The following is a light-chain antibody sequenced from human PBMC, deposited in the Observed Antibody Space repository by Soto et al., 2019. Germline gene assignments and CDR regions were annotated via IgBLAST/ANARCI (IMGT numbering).Light chain of an antibody. CDR3: GTWDSSLSVVV. CDR2: DND. Sequence: QSVLTQPPSVSAAPGQKVTISCSGRNSNIGNKDVSWYQLFPGTAPKLLIYDNDRRPSGIPDRFSASKSDTLATLAITGLQTGDESDYYCGTWDSSLSVVVFGGGTKLTVL. V-gene: IGLV1-51*01. CDR1: NSNIGNKD. J-gene: IGLJ2*01.